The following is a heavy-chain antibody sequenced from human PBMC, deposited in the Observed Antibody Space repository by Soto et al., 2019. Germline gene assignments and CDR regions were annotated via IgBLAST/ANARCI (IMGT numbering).Heavy chain of an antibody. CDR3: ARDCSSTSCYPG. D-gene: IGHD2-2*01. CDR2: IYYSGST. CDR1: GGSISSYY. Sequence: SETLSLTCTVSGGSISSYYWSWIRQPPGKGLEWIGYIYYSGSTNYNPSLKSRVTMTRNTSISTAYMELSSLRSEDTAVYYCARDCSSTSCYPGWGQGTLVTVSS. V-gene: IGHV4-59*01. J-gene: IGHJ4*02.